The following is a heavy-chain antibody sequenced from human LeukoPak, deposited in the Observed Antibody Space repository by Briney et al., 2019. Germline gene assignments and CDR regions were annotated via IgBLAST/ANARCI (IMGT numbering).Heavy chain of an antibody. CDR3: ARYDYSNLDMAEYFQH. CDR2: INPSSGGT. CDR1: GYTFTGYY. J-gene: IGHJ1*01. Sequence: ASVKVSCKASGYTFTGYYMHWVRQAPGQGLEWMGWINPSSGGTNYAQKFQGRVTMTRDTSISTAYMELSRLRSDDTAVYYCARYDYSNLDMAEYFQHWGQGTLVTFSS. V-gene: IGHV1-2*02. D-gene: IGHD4-11*01.